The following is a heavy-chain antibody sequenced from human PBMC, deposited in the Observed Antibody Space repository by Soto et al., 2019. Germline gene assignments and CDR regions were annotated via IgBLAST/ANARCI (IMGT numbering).Heavy chain of an antibody. V-gene: IGHV3-23*01. CDR3: ARDRYCSSTSCNDFYGMDG. CDR1: GFTFSSYA. J-gene: IGHJ6*02. CDR2: ISGSGGST. Sequence: GGSLRLSCAASGFTFSSYAMSWVRQAPGKGLEWVSAISGSGGSTYYADSVKGRFTISRDNSKNTLYLQMNSLRAEDTAVYYCARDRYCSSTSCNDFYGMDGWGQGTTVTVSS. D-gene: IGHD2-2*01.